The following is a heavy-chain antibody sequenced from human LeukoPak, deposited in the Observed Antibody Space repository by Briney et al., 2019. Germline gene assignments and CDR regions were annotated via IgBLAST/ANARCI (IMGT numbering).Heavy chain of an antibody. CDR2: INPNSGGT. J-gene: IGHJ5*02. V-gene: IGHV1-2*02. CDR3: ARDPSLAGAYDNPGFDP. Sequence: ASVKVSCQASGYTFTGYYMHWVRQAPGQGLERMGWINPNSGGTNSAQKFQGRVTMTRDTSISTAYMELSRLRSDDTAVYYCARDPSLAGAYDNPGFDPWCQGTLVTVSS. D-gene: IGHD2-21*01. CDR1: GYTFTGYY.